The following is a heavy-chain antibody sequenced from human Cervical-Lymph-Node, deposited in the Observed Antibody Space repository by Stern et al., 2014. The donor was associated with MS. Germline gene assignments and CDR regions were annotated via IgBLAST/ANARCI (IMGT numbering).Heavy chain of an antibody. Sequence: EVQLVQSGAEVKKPGESLTISCKLSGYSFTIYYIAWVRQMPGKGLEWMGVIYPYDSDTTYSPSFQGQVTSSADKSITTAYLQWSSLRASDTAMYYCARHVQGFDYWGQGTLVTVSS. V-gene: IGHV5-51*01. CDR1: GYSFTIYY. J-gene: IGHJ4*02. CDR3: ARHVQGFDY. CDR2: IYPYDSDT.